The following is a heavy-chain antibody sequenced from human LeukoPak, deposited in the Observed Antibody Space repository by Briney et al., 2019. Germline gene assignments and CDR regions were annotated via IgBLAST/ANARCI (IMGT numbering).Heavy chain of an antibody. J-gene: IGHJ4*02. CDR2: ISSSSSTI. Sequence: GGSLRLSCAASGFTFSSYSMNWVRQAPGKGLEWVSYISSSSSTIYYADSVKGRFTISRDNAKNSLYLQMNSLRAEDTAVYYCASGSRTPLCYWGQGTLVTVSS. D-gene: IGHD1-26*01. V-gene: IGHV3-48*01. CDR3: ASGSRTPLCY. CDR1: GFTFSSYS.